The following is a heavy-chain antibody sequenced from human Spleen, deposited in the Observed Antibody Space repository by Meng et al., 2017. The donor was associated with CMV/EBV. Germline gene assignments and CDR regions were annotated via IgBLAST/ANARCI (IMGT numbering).Heavy chain of an antibody. D-gene: IGHD2-8*01. CDR2: ISAYTGNT. Sequence: ASVKVSCKASGYTFSTYGISWVRQASGQGLEWMGWISAYTGNTNYAQKLQGRVTMTTDTSTSTAYMELRSLRSDDTAVYYCARDDAVGVLMVYDNYYYYGMDVWGQGTTVTVSS. CDR1: GYTFSTYG. V-gene: IGHV1-18*01. J-gene: IGHJ6*02. CDR3: ARDDAVGVLMVYDNYYYYGMDV.